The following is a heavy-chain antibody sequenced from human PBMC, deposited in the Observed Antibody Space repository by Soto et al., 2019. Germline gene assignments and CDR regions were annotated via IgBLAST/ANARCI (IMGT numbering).Heavy chain of an antibody. CDR1: VGSISSRRYY. V-gene: IGHV4-39*01. CDR2: IYYSGST. D-gene: IGHD3-3*01. CDR3: ARHGRVERFLEWLLPICDY. J-gene: IGHJ4*02. Sequence: SETLSLTCKVSVGSISSRRYYWGWSSQTPGTGLEWIGSIYYSGSTYYNPSLKSRVTISVDMSKNQFSLKLSSVTAADTAVYYCARHGRVERFLEWLLPICDYWGQGTLVTV.